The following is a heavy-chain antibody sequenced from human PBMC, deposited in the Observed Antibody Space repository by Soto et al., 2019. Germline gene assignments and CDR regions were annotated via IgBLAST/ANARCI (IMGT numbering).Heavy chain of an antibody. V-gene: IGHV3-30*03. CDR2: ISYDGSNK. Sequence: GGSLRLSCAASGFTFSSYGMHWVRQAPGKGLEGVAVISYDGSNKYYADSVKGRFTISRDNSKNTLYLQMNSLRAEDTAVYYCAATWDGYSYGDGVYYFDYWGQGTLVTVSS. D-gene: IGHD5-18*01. CDR1: GFTFSSYG. CDR3: AATWDGYSYGDGVYYFDY. J-gene: IGHJ4*02.